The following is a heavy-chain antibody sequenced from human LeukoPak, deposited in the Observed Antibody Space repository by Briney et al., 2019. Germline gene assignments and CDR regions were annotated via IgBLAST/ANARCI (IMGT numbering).Heavy chain of an antibody. CDR2: ISTNADRYTK. CDR1: SVNPISAA. CDR3: RAALSGDYFDL. D-gene: IGHD2-15*01. V-gene: IGHV3-73*01. Sequence: GGSLMLPCAASSVNPISAATLWVRHDSAKELEWLGPISTNADRYTKEYAALVKGRFTVSRDDSKNTAYLQMNSLNTEVTAVYYCRAALSGDYFDLWGRVTVVTVS. J-gene: IGHJ2*01.